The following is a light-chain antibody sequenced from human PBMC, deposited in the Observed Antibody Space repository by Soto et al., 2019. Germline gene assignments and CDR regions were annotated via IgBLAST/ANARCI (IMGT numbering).Light chain of an antibody. CDR3: SSYTNKDTLL. CDR1: SSDVGGYDH. Sequence: LTQPASVSGSPGQSITISCTGTSSDVGGYDHVSWYQQHPGKAPKLIIYDVTVRPSGISRRFSGSKSDNTASLAVSGLQPEDEADYYCSSYTNKDTLLFGGGTKVTVL. J-gene: IGLJ3*02. V-gene: IGLV2-14*03. CDR2: DVT.